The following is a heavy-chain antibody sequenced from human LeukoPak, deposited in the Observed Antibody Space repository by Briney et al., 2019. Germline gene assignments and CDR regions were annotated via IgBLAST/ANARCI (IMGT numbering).Heavy chain of an antibody. CDR1: GFTFSSYA. CDR2: ISGSGGST. D-gene: IGHD6-6*01. J-gene: IGHJ5*02. Sequence: GGSLRLSCAASGFTFSSYAMSWVRQAPGKGLEWVSAISGSGGSTYYADSVKGRFTISRDNAKNSLYLQMNSLRAEDTAVYYCARDRIAARDWFDPWGQGTLVTVSS. CDR3: ARDRIAARDWFDP. V-gene: IGHV3-23*01.